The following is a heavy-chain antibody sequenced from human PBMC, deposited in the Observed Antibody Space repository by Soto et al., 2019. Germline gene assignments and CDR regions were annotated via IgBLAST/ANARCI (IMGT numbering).Heavy chain of an antibody. Sequence: QVQLVQSGAEVKKPGSSVKVSCKASGGTFSSYAISWVRQAPGQGLEWMGGIIPIFGTANYAQKFQGRVTITADEATSTAYMELSSVRSEDTAVYDCARVGGATPFGIFDYWGQGTLVTVSS. CDR3: ARVGGATPFGIFDY. J-gene: IGHJ4*02. D-gene: IGHD1-26*01. CDR1: GGTFSSYA. V-gene: IGHV1-69*01. CDR2: IIPIFGTA.